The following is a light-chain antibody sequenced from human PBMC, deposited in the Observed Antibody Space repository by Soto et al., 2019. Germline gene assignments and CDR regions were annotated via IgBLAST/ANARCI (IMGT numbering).Light chain of an antibody. CDR2: LGS. CDR1: QSLLHSNGYTY. CDR3: MEALQSHT. J-gene: IGKJ2*01. Sequence: DLVMTQSPLSLPVTPGEPATISCRSSQSLLHSNGYTYLAWYVQKPGQSTQRLIYLGSNRASGVPDRFSGSGSGTDFTLKISTVEAEDVGVYYCMEALQSHTFGQGTKMEIK. V-gene: IGKV2-28*01.